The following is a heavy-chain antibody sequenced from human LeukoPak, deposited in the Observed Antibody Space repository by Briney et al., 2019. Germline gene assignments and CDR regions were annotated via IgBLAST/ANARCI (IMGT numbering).Heavy chain of an antibody. J-gene: IGHJ5*02. Sequence: SETLSLTCTVSGASINSAAYYWSWIRQPPGKGLEWIGEINHSGSTNYNPSLKSRVTISVDTSKNQFSLKLSSVTAADTAVYYCARKYAYYDILTGYSGIWFDPWGQGTLVTVSS. CDR2: INHSGST. CDR3: ARKYAYYDILTGYSGIWFDP. CDR1: GASINSAAYY. D-gene: IGHD3-9*01. V-gene: IGHV4-34*01.